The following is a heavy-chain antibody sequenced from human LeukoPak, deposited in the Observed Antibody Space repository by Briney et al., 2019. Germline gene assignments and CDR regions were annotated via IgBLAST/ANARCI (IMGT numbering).Heavy chain of an antibody. J-gene: IGHJ4*02. CDR3: ARDGYDYAGGSVY. V-gene: IGHV1-2*02. Sequence: ASVKVSCKASGYTFTGYYMHWVRQAPGQGLEWMGWINPHSGGTNYAQKFQGRVTMIRDTSISTAYMELSTLRSDDTAVYYCARDGYDYAGGSVYWGQGTLVTVSS. D-gene: IGHD4/OR15-4a*01. CDR1: GYTFTGYY. CDR2: INPHSGGT.